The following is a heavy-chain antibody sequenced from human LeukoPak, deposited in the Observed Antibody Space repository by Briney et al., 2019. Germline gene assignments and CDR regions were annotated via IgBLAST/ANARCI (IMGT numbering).Heavy chain of an antibody. V-gene: IGHV3-15*01. CDR3: TTSRPGGWFGELAV. Sequence: PGGSLRLSCAASGFTFTDAWMSWVRQAPGKGLEWVGRIKRKTDGGTSDYAAPVKGRFTISRDDSKNTLFLQMNSLKIDDTAVYHCTTSRPGGWFGELAVWGQGTTVTVSS. CDR1: GFTFTDAW. CDR2: IKRKTDGGTS. J-gene: IGHJ6*01. D-gene: IGHD3-10*01.